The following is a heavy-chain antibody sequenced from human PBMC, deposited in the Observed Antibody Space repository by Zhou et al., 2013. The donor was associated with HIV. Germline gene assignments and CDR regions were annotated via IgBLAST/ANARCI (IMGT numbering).Heavy chain of an antibody. CDR3: ARARSSGWYQGDAFDYR. D-gene: IGHD6-19*01. V-gene: IGHV1-2*02. CDR1: GGTLTTYS. CDR2: INPNSGGA. Sequence: QVQLVQSGAEVKKPGSSVKVSCTASGGTLTTYSLSWVRQAPGQGLQWLGWINPNSGGAVYAQNFYGRVTMTWDTSTSTAYMQLDRLTADDTAVYYCARARSSGWYQGDAFDYRGAKGQVVTVSS. J-gene: IGHJ3*02.